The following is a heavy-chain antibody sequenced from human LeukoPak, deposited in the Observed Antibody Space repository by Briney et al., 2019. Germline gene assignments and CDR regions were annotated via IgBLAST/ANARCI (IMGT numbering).Heavy chain of an antibody. CDR3: AKDLTAAGTTTDY. V-gene: IGHV3-30*04. Sequence: GRSLRLSCAASGFTFSSYAMHWVRQAPGKGLEWVAVISYDGSNKYYADSVKGRFTISRDNSKNTLYLQMNSLRAEDTAVYYCAKDLTAAGTTTDYWGQGTLVTVSS. D-gene: IGHD6-13*01. CDR1: GFTFSSYA. J-gene: IGHJ4*02. CDR2: ISYDGSNK.